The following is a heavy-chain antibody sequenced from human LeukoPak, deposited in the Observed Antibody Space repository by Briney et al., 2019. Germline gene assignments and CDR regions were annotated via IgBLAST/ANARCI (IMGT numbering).Heavy chain of an antibody. D-gene: IGHD4-11*01. CDR1: GYTFTSYD. J-gene: IGHJ4*02. Sequence: ASVKVSCKASGYTFTSYDINWVRQATGQGLEWMGWMNPNSGNTGYAQKFQGRVTITRNTSISTAYMELSSLRSEDTAVYYCARRTTPKGFDYWGQGTLVTVSS. CDR2: MNPNSGNT. V-gene: IGHV1-8*03. CDR3: ARRTTPKGFDY.